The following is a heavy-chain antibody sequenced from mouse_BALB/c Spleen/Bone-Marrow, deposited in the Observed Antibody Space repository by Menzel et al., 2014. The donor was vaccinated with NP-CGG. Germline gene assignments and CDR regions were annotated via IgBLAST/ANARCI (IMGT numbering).Heavy chain of an antibody. CDR1: GYSFTSYY. J-gene: IGHJ4*01. V-gene: IGHV1-66*01. CDR3: ARRGNWGYAMDY. D-gene: IGHD2-1*01. CDR2: IFPGSGNI. Sequence: VQLQQSGPELVKPGASVKISCEASGYSFTSYYIHWVKQRPGQGLEWIGWIFPGSGNIKYNEKFKGEATLTADTSSSTAYMRLSSLTSEDSAVYFCARRGNWGYAMDYWGQGPSVTVSS.